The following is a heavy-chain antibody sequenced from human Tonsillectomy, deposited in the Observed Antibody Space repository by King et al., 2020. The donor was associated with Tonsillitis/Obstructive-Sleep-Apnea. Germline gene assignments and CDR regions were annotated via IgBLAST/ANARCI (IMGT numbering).Heavy chain of an antibody. CDR3: ARFGPDRVVTTYYYDSSGYYLDY. Sequence: QLVQSGAEVKKPGESLKISCKGSGYSFTSNWIGWVRQMPGKGLEWMGIIYPGDSETRYSPPFQGQVTISADKSISTAYLQWSSLKASDTAMYYCARFGPDRVVTTYYYDSSGYYLDYWGQGTLVTVSS. CDR2: IYPGDSET. D-gene: IGHD3-22*01. J-gene: IGHJ4*02. CDR1: GYSFTSNW. V-gene: IGHV5-51*03.